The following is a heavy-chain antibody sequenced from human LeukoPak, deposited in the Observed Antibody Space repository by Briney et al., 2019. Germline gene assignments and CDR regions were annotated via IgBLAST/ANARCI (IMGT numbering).Heavy chain of an antibody. CDR2: INPSGGST. V-gene: IGHV1-46*01. J-gene: IGHJ4*02. CDR1: GYSFTNYY. Sequence: ASVKVSCKASGYSFTNYYMHWVRQAPGQGLEWMGMINPSGGSTTYAQKFQGRVTMTRDMSTSTVYMELSSLTSEDTAVYYCARTRGYYFDYWGQGTLVSVSS. CDR3: ARTRGYYFDY.